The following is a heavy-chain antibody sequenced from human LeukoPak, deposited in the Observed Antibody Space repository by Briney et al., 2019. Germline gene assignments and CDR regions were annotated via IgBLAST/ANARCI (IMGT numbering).Heavy chain of an antibody. CDR3: ARVVAYDFWSGFIDY. V-gene: IGHV4-30-4*01. CDR2: IYYSGST. Sequence: KPSETLSLTRTVSGGSISSGDYYWSWIRQPPGKGLEWIGYIYYSGSTYYNPSLKSRVTISVDTSKNQFSLKLSSVTAADTAVYYCARVVAYDFWSGFIDYWGQGTLVTVSS. CDR1: GGSISSGDYY. D-gene: IGHD3-3*01. J-gene: IGHJ4*02.